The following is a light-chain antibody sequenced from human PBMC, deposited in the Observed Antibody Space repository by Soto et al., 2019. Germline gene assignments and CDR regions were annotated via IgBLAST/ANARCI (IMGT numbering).Light chain of an antibody. CDR1: SGRIASNY. J-gene: IGLJ2*01. V-gene: IGLV6-57*04. Sequence: NFMLTQPHSVSESPGKTVSISCTRSSGRIASNYVQWYQQRPGSAPTTVIYEDNQRPSGVPDRFSGSTDGSSNSASLTISGLQTEDVADYYCQSYDSSTVVFGGGTKVTVL. CDR2: EDN. CDR3: QSYDSSTVV.